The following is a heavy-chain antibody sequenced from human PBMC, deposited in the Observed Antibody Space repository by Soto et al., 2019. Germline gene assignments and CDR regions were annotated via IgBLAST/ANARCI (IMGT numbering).Heavy chain of an antibody. Sequence: ASVKVSCKASGFTFSNYGLNWVRQAPGQGLEWMGWVSANNGHTNYARNLQGRVSMTTDTSTSTAYMELRGLRFDDTAVCYCARDIESVTAKHFFYYYAMDVWGQGTTVTVSS. J-gene: IGHJ6*02. V-gene: IGHV1-18*01. CDR1: GFTFSNYG. CDR2: VSANNGHT. D-gene: IGHD2-8*01. CDR3: ARDIESVTAKHFFYYYAMDV.